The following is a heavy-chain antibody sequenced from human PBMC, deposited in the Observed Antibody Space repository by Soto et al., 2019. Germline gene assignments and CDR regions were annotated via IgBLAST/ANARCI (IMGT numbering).Heavy chain of an antibody. V-gene: IGHV3-23*01. Sequence: EVQLLESGGGLVQPGGSLRLSCAASGFTFSSYAMSWVRQAPGKGLEWVSAISGSGGSTYYADAVKGRFTISRDNCMNKLYPKMNTLSAEDPAVYDCAKSDFWSCYSFAYCGHGTLVTVAS. CDR2: ISGSGGST. J-gene: IGHJ4*01. CDR1: GFTFSSYA. CDR3: AKSDFWSCYSFAY. D-gene: IGHD3-3*01.